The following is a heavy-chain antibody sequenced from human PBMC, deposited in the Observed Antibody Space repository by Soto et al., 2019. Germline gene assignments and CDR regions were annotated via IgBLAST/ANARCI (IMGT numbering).Heavy chain of an antibody. CDR3: ARGLSVTLFDN. CDR1: GGSISTGGYY. J-gene: IGHJ4*02. Sequence: QVQLQQSGPGLVKPSQTLSLTCTVSGGSISTGGYYWTWIRQHPGKGLEWIGYIYYSGSTYYNPSLKSRVTISVDTSKNQFSLKLSSVTAADTAVYYCARGLSVTLFDNWGQGTLVTVSS. CDR2: IYYSGST. D-gene: IGHD4-17*01. V-gene: IGHV4-31*03.